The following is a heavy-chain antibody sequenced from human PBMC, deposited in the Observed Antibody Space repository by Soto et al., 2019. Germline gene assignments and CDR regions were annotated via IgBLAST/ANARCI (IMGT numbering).Heavy chain of an antibody. V-gene: IGHV6-1*01. J-gene: IGHJ2*01. D-gene: IGHD6-19*01. Sequence: QVQLQQSGPGLVKPSQTLSLICAISGDSVSSKTATWNWIRQSPSRGLEWLGRTYYRSKWYNDYAESVKSRVVITPDTSKIQLSLQLNSVTPEDAAVYFCARDGSGFHWYFDLWGRGTLVTVSS. CDR2: TYYRSKWYN. CDR3: ARDGSGFHWYFDL. CDR1: GDSVSSKTAT.